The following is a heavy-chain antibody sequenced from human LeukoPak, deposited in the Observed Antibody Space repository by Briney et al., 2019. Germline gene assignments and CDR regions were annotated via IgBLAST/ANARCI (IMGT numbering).Heavy chain of an antibody. CDR2: IRYDGGKK. CDR3: AKDGTVGGDYVDY. J-gene: IGHJ4*02. D-gene: IGHD1-7*01. Sequence: GGSLRLSCAASGFTFSTYGMHWVRQAPGKGLEWVAFIRYDGGKKYYADSVKGRFTISRDNSKNTLYLQMNSLRAEDTAVYYCAKDGTVGGDYVDYWGQGTLVTVSS. V-gene: IGHV3-30*02. CDR1: GFTFSTYG.